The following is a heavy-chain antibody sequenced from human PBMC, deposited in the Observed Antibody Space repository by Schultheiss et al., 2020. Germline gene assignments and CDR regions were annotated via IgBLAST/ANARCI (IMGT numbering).Heavy chain of an antibody. J-gene: IGHJ4*02. D-gene: IGHD4-17*01. CDR1: GFTFDDYA. Sequence: SLRLSCAASGFTFDDYAMHWVRQAPGKGLEWVSGISWNSGSIGYADSVKGRFTISRDNSKNTLYLQMNSLRAEDTAVYYCAATYGDYSVKFDYWGQGTLVTVSS. V-gene: IGHV3-9*01. CDR2: ISWNSGSI. CDR3: AATYGDYSVKFDY.